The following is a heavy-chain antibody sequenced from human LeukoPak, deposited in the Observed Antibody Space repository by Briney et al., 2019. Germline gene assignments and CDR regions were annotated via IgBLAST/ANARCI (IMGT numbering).Heavy chain of an antibody. CDR3: ARDSLRYFDWLHDAFDI. J-gene: IGHJ3*02. Sequence: GGSLRLSCAASGFTFSDYYMSWIRQDPGKGLEWVSYISSSSSYTNYADSVKGRFTISRDNAKNSLYLQMNSLRAEDTAVYYCARDSLRYFDWLHDAFDIWGQGTMVTVSS. CDR1: GFTFSDYY. D-gene: IGHD3-9*01. CDR2: ISSSSSYT. V-gene: IGHV3-11*06.